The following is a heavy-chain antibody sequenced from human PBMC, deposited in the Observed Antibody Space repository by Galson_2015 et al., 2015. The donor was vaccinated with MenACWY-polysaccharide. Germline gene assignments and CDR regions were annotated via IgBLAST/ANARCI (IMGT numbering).Heavy chain of an antibody. CDR2: INTNTGNP. J-gene: IGHJ4*02. CDR3: ARDPTVKCRPVPTPFFDS. D-gene: IGHD4-17*01. CDR1: GYTLTSYA. Sequence: SVKVSCKASGYTLTSYAMNWVRQAPGQGLEWMGWINTNTGNPTYAQGFTGRVVFSFDTSVSTAYLQISSLKAEDTAVYYCARDPTVKCRPVPTPFFDSWAREPQV. V-gene: IGHV7-4-1*02.